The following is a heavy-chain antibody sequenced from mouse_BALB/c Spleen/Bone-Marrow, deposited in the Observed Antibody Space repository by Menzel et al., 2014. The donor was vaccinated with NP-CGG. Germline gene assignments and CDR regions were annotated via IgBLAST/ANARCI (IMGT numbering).Heavy chain of an antibody. V-gene: IGHV2-2*02. J-gene: IGHJ2*01. D-gene: IGHD2-2*01. CDR2: IWSGGST. CDR1: GFSLISYG. CDR3: ARRGLYGYDFDY. Sequence: QVQLKESGPGLVQPSQSLSITCTVSGFSLISYGVHWVRQSPGRGLEWLGVIWSGGSTDYNVAFISRLSISKDNSKSQVFFKMNSLQANDTAIYYCARRGLYGYDFDYWGQGTTLTVSS.